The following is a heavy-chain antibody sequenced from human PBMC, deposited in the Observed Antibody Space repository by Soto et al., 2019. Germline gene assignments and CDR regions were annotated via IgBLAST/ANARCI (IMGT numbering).Heavy chain of an antibody. CDR1: GGSISSSSYY. CDR2: IYYSGST. V-gene: IGHV4-39*01. D-gene: IGHD1-1*01. CDR3: ARQMEPSNYYYYYGMDA. Sequence: SETLSLTCTVSGGSISSSSYYWGWIRQPPGKGLEWIGSIYYSGSTYYNPSLKSRVTISVDTSKNQFSLKLSSVTAADTAVYYCARQMEPSNYYYYYGMDAWGQGTPVTVS. J-gene: IGHJ6*02.